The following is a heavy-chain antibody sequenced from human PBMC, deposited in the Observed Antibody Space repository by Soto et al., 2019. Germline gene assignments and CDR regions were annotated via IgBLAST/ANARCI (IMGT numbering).Heavy chain of an antibody. CDR1: GYTFIRFY. J-gene: IGHJ4*02. CDR3: ARAKVIFGVVMSFDY. V-gene: IGHV1-46*01. CDR2: IDPSGGST. Sequence: QVQLVQSGAEVKKPGASVKVSCKAAGYTFIRFYVHWVRQAPGQGLEWMGRIDPSGGSTSYAEKFQGRVTMTRDTSTTTAYMELSSLRSDDTAVYYCARAKVIFGVVMSFDYWGQGTLVSVSS. D-gene: IGHD3-3*01.